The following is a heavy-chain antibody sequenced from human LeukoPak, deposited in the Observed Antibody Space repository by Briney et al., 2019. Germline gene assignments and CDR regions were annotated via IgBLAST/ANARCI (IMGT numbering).Heavy chain of an antibody. V-gene: IGHV4-59*01. CDR3: ARDRGYYYYMDV. CDR1: GGSISSYY. Sequence: SETLSLTCTVSGGSISSYYWSWIRQPPGKGLEWIGYIYYSGSTNYNPSLKSRVTISVDTSKNQFSLKLSSVTAANTAVYYCARDRGYYYYMDVWGKGTTVTVSS. J-gene: IGHJ6*03. CDR2: IYYSGST.